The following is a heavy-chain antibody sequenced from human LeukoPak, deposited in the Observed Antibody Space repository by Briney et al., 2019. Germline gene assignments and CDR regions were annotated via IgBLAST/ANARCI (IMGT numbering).Heavy chain of an antibody. V-gene: IGHV3-23*01. CDR2: ISGSGGNT. J-gene: IGHJ6*02. CDR1: GFTFSSYA. CDR3: AKDVRVGGGGMDV. D-gene: IGHD1-26*01. Sequence: GGSLRLPCAASGFTFSSYAMTWVRQAPGKGLEWVSLISGSGGNTYYADSVKGRFTISRDNSKNTLSLQMNSLRAEDTAVYYCAKDVRVGGGGMDVWGQGTPVTVSS.